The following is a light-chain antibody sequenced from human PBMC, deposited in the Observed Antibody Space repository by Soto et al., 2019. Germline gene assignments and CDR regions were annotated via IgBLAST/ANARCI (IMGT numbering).Light chain of an antibody. CDR1: QSVSSN. CDR2: GAS. J-gene: IGKJ1*01. V-gene: IGKV3-15*01. CDR3: QPYNNWTWT. Sequence: EIVMTQSPATLSVSPGERATLSCRASQSVSSNLAWYQQKPGQAPRLLIYGASARATGIPARFSGSGSGTEFTLTISSLQSEDFAVYYCQPYNNWTWTFGQGTKVDIK.